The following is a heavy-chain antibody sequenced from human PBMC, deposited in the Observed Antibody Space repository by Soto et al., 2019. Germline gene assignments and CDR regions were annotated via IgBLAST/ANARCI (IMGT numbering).Heavy chain of an antibody. CDR2: ISAYNGNT. CDR1: GYTFTSYG. J-gene: IGHJ4*02. CDR3: ARDDSGFSGSHYIDYFNY. D-gene: IGHD1-26*01. Sequence: VASVKVSCKASGYTFTSYGISWVRQAPGQGLEWMGWISAYNGNTNYAQKLQGRVTMTTDTSTGTAYMELSSLTSEDTAVYYCARDDSGFSGSHYIDYFNYWGQGALVTVSS. V-gene: IGHV1-18*01.